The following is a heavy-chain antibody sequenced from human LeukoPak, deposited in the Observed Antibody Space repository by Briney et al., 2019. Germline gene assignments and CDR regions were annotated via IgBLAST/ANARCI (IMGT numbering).Heavy chain of an antibody. J-gene: IGHJ6*03. Sequence: GGSLRLSCAASTFSFTSYAMNWVRQAPGMGLERVSIIAHSGGTTHYADSVRGRFTISRDNSKNTLYLQMNSLRAGDTAVYYCVATKATESYYYNMDVWGKGTTVTVSS. CDR3: VATKATESYYYNMDV. CDR1: TFSFTSYA. V-gene: IGHV3-23*01. CDR2: IAHSGGTT. D-gene: IGHD1-14*01.